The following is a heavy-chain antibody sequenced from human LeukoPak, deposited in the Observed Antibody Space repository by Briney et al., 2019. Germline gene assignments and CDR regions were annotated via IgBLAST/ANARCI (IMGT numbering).Heavy chain of an antibody. J-gene: IGHJ4*02. Sequence: ASVKVSCKASGYIFTDYFMNWVRQAPGQGLEWMGWINPNSGDTNIGQKFQGRVTMTRDTSISTAYMELSRLRSDDTAVYYCARETYYDYVWGSYRYWSYWGQGTLVTVSS. CDR3: ARETYYDYVWGSYRYWSY. V-gene: IGHV1-2*02. CDR2: INPNSGDT. CDR1: GYIFTDYF. D-gene: IGHD3-16*02.